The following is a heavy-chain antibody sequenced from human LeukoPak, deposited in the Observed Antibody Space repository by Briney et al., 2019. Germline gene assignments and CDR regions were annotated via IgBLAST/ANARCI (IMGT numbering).Heavy chain of an antibody. Sequence: SETLSLTCTVSGGSISSYYWNWIRQPAGKGLEYIGRINTSGSINYNPSLQNRVTMSIDTSKNQFSLKLTSVTAADTAVYYCARMWGDHFYYYYYMDVWGKGTTVTISS. CDR3: ARMWGDHFYYYYYMDV. J-gene: IGHJ6*03. CDR2: INTSGSI. CDR1: GGSISSYY. D-gene: IGHD3-10*01. V-gene: IGHV4-4*07.